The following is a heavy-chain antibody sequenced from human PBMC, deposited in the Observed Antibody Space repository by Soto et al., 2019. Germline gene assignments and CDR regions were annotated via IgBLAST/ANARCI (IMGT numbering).Heavy chain of an antibody. D-gene: IGHD6-13*01. V-gene: IGHV1-58*01. Sequence: SVKVSCKASGFTFTSSAVQWVRQARGQRLEWIGWIVVGSGNTDYAQKFQERVTITRDMSTSTAYMELSSLRSEDTAVYYCGSNYIAAAGADYWGQGTLVTVSS. J-gene: IGHJ4*02. CDR2: IVVGSGNT. CDR3: GSNYIAAAGADY. CDR1: GFTFTSSA.